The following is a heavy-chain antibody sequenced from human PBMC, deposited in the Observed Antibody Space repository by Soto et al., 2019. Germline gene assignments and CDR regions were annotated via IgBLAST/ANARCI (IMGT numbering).Heavy chain of an antibody. D-gene: IGHD2-8*02. CDR3: ASSWGLLADAFDI. J-gene: IGHJ3*02. CDR1: EFTFSNYA. CDR2: ISYGGGTT. V-gene: IGHV3-23*01. Sequence: GGSLRLSCAASEFTFSNYAMSWVRQAPGKGLEWVSAISYGGGTTYYADSVKGRFTISRDNAKNSLYLQMNSLRAEDTAVYYCASSWGLLADAFDIWGQGTMVTVSS.